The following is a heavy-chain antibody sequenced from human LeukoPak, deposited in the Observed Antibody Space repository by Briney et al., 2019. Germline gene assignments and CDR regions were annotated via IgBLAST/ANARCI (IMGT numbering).Heavy chain of an antibody. V-gene: IGHV1-18*01. J-gene: IGHJ6*03. CDR1: GYTFTSYG. Sequence: ASVKVSCKASGYTFTSYGISWVRQAPGQGLEWMGWISAYNGNTNYAQKLQGRVTMTTDTSTSTAYMELRSLRSDDTAVYYCARVKQQLVRLLGRDTTYYYYYYLDVWGKGTTVTVSS. CDR3: ARVKQQLVRLLGRDTTYYYYYYLDV. D-gene: IGHD6-13*01. CDR2: ISAYNGNT.